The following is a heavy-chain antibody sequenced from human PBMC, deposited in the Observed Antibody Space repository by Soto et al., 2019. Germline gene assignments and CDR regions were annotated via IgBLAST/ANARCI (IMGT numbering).Heavy chain of an antibody. D-gene: IGHD3-3*01. CDR1: GGTFSSYA. CDR2: IIPIFGTA. CDR3: ARVRVRFLEWLGSEG. V-gene: IGHV1-69*12. Sequence: QVQLVQSGAEVKKPGSSVKVSCKASGGTFSSYAISWVRQSPGQGLEWMGGIIPIFGTANYAQKFQGRVKITADESTSTAYMELSSLRSEDTAVYYCARVRVRFLEWLGSEGWGQGTLVTVSS. J-gene: IGHJ4*02.